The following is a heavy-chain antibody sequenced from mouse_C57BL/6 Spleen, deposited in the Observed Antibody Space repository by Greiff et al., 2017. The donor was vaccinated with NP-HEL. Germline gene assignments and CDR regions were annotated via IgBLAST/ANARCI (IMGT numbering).Heavy chain of an antibody. J-gene: IGHJ2*01. CDR1: GYTFTSYW. CDR2: IDPSDSYT. V-gene: IGHV1-50*01. CDR3: ARFWDERDYFDY. Sequence: VQLQQPGAELVKPGASVKLSCKASGYTFTSYWMQWVKQRPGQGLEWIGEIDPSDSYTNYNQKFKGKATLTVDTSSSTAYMQLSSLTSEDSAVYYCARFWDERDYFDYWGQGTTLTVSS. D-gene: IGHD4-1*01.